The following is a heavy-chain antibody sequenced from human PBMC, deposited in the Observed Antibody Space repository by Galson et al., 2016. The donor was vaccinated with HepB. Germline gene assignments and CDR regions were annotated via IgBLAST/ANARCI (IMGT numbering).Heavy chain of an antibody. CDR1: GFSLRTNGMC. Sequence: PALVKPTQTLTLTCTFSGFSLRTNGMCVSWIRQPPGKALEWLARIDWDNNEYRSPSLRTRLTISKDTSKNQVVLTMTNLDPEDTATYYCARTPRYCRGVGCDGFDIWGQGTMVTVSS. CDR2: IDWDNNE. V-gene: IGHV2-70*11. J-gene: IGHJ3*02. CDR3: ARTPRYCRGVGCDGFDI. D-gene: IGHD2-15*01.